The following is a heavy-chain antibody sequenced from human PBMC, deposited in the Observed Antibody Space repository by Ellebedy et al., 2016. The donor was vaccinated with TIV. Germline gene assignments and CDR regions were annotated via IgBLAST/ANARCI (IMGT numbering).Heavy chain of an antibody. CDR2: IKQDGSDQ. CDR3: ARGLSDYGGIKLDS. CDR1: GFTFSTYW. V-gene: IGHV3-7*03. J-gene: IGHJ4*02. Sequence: GGSLRLSCAASGFTFSTYWMNWVRQAPGKGLEWVANIKQDGSDQNYVDSVKGRFTISRDNAKNSLYLQMSSVRAEDTALYYCARGLSDYGGIKLDSWGQGTLVTVSS. D-gene: IGHD4-23*01.